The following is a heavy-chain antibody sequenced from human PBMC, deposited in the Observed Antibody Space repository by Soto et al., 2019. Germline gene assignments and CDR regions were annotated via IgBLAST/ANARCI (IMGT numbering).Heavy chain of an antibody. J-gene: IGHJ4*02. CDR2: INHSGST. V-gene: IGHV4-34*01. Sequence: SETLSLTCAVYGGSFSGYYWSWIRQPPGKGLEWIGEINHSGSTNYNPSLKSRVTISVDTSKNQFSLKLSSVTAADTAVYYCARGYYYDSSGYHYPFDYCGQGPLVTVYS. CDR1: GGSFSGYY. CDR3: ARGYYYDSSGYHYPFDY. D-gene: IGHD3-22*01.